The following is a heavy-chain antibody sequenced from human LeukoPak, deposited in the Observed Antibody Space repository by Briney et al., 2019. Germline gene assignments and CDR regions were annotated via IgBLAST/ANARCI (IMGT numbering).Heavy chain of an antibody. CDR3: ARGDSQGTYDY. V-gene: IGHV1-69*05. CDR2: IIPIFGTA. J-gene: IGHJ4*02. Sequence: GASVKVSCKASGGTFSSYAISWVRQAPGQGLEWMGGIIPIFGTANYAQKFQGRVTITTDESTSTAYMELSSLRSEDTAVYYCARGDSQGTYDYWGQGTLATVSS. CDR1: GGTFSSYA. D-gene: IGHD1-7*01.